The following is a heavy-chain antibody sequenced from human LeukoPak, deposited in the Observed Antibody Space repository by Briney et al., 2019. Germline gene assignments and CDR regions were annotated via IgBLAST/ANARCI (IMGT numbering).Heavy chain of an antibody. CDR1: GFTFSNYA. Sequence: GGSLRLSCAASGFTFSNYAMHWVRQAPGKGLEWVAIISYDGGIKYYADSVQGRFTISRDNSKSTLFLQMNSLRGEDTAVFYWGEGRGNFYFALDGLGQGTTGT. D-gene: IGHD3-16*01. J-gene: IGHJ6*02. CDR3: GEGRGNFYFALDG. CDR2: ISYDGGIK. V-gene: IGHV3-30*04.